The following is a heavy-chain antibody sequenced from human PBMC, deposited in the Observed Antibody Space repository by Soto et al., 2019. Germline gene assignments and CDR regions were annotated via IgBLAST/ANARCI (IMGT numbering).Heavy chain of an antibody. D-gene: IGHD1-20*01. CDR1: GGSISSSNW. J-gene: IGHJ5*02. CDR2: IYHSGST. V-gene: IGHV4-4*02. CDR3: ARGRSKVWNWLDP. Sequence: SETLSLTCAVSGGSISSSNWWSWVRQPPGKGLEWIGEIYHSGSTNYNPSLKSRVTISVDKSKNQFSLKLSSVTAADTAVYYCARGRSKVWNWLDPCGQGTMVTVYS.